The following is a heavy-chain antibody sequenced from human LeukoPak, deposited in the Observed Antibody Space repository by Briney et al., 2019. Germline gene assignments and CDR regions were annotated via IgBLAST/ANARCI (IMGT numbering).Heavy chain of an antibody. CDR2: INQDGTET. CDR3: SGDSGDF. D-gene: IGHD7-27*01. Sequence: PGGSLRLSCAASGFTFSSYSMNWVRQAPGKGLEWVANINQDGTETYYVDSVEGRFTISRDNAKNSLFLQMSSLRDDDTAVYFCSGDSGDFWGQGTLVTVSS. V-gene: IGHV3-7*04. J-gene: IGHJ4*02. CDR1: GFTFSSYS.